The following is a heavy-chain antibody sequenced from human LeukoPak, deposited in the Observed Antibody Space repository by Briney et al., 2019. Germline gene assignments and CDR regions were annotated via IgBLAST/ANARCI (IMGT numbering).Heavy chain of an antibody. D-gene: IGHD4-23*01. CDR3: ARSATVAYYYYYYMDV. Sequence: GGSLRLSCAASGFTFSSSGMHWVRQAPGKGLEWVAFIRYDGSNKYYADSVKGRFTISRDNSKNTLYLQMNSLRAEDTAVYYCARSATVAYYYYYYMDVWGKGTTVTVSS. J-gene: IGHJ6*03. CDR1: GFTFSSSG. V-gene: IGHV3-30*02. CDR2: IRYDGSNK.